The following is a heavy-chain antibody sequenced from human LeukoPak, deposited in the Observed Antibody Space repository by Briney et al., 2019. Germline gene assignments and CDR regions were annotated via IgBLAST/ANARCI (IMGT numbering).Heavy chain of an antibody. CDR1: GFTFSSYG. CDR3: ARGSTDRYYYDSSGYYLVGNY. CDR2: ISYDGSNK. D-gene: IGHD3-22*01. J-gene: IGHJ4*02. V-gene: IGHV3-30*03. Sequence: GGSLRLSCAASGFTFSSYGMHWVRQAPGKGLEWVAVISYDGSNKYYADSVKGRFTISRDNSKNTLYLQMNSLRAEDTAVYYCARGSTDRYYYDSSGYYLVGNYWGQGTLVTVSS.